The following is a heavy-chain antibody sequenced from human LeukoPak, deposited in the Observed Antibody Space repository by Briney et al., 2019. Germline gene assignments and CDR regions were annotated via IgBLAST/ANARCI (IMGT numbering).Heavy chain of an antibody. J-gene: IGHJ4*02. V-gene: IGHV3-23*01. Sequence: GGSLRLSCVGSGFPFNNHDRRWVRQAPGKGLEWVAGISASGDNTYYLDSVKGRFTISRDNSKNTMYLQMNSLGVDDKARYYCARRYCRGGNCFGFKLDYWGQGSLVTVSS. CDR3: ARRYCRGGNCFGFKLDY. D-gene: IGHD2-15*01. CDR1: GFPFNNHD. CDR2: ISASGDNT.